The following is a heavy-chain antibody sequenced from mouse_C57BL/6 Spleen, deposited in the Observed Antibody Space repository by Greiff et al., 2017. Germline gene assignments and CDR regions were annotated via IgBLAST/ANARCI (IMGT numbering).Heavy chain of an antibody. V-gene: IGHV1-19*01. J-gene: IGHJ1*03. Sequence: VQLQQSGPVLVKPGASVKMSCKASGYTFTDYYMNWVKQSHGKSLEWIGVINPYNGGTSYNQKFKGKATLTVDKSSSTAYMALNSLTSEDSAVYYCARRDYGSFWYFYVWGTWTTVTVSS. CDR2: INPYNGGT. CDR1: GYTFTDYY. D-gene: IGHD1-1*01. CDR3: ARRDYGSFWYFYV.